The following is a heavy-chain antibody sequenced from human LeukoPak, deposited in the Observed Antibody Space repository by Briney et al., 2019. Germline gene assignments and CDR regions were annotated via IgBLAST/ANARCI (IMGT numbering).Heavy chain of an antibody. J-gene: IGHJ4*02. CDR1: GYSISSGYY. CDR3: ARGWKYRGGYTVTELGSGYFDY. V-gene: IGHV4-38-2*02. Sequence: SETLSLTCTVSGYSISSGYYWGWIRQPPGKGLEWIGSIYYSGSTYYNPSLKSRVTISVDTSKNQFSLKLSSVTAADTAVYYCARGWKYRGGYTVTELGSGYFDYWGQGTLVTVSS. D-gene: IGHD3-22*01. CDR2: IYYSGST.